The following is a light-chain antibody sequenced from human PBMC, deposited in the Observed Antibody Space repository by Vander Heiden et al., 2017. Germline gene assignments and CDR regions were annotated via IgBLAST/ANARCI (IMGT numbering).Light chain of an antibody. CDR1: SLRTYS. Sequence: SSELTQAPPVSVALGPTVTITCQGDSLRTYSASWYQQKPGQAPLLVIYGRNNRPSGIPDRCSGSKSGSTASLTITGAQAEDEADYYCNSRDSSGYHVIFGGGTKLTVL. CDR2: GRN. J-gene: IGLJ2*01. V-gene: IGLV3-19*01. CDR3: NSRDSSGYHVI.